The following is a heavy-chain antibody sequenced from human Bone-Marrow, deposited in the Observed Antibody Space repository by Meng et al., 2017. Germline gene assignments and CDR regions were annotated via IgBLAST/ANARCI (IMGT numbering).Heavy chain of an antibody. D-gene: IGHD5-12*01. CDR1: GYTFTSYG. CDR2: ISAYNGNT. V-gene: IGHV1-18*01. J-gene: IGHJ5*02. Sequence: ASVKVSCKASGYTFTSYGISWVRQAPGQGLEWMGWISAYNGNTNYAQKLQGRVTMTTDTSTSTAYMELRSLRSDDTAVYYCARDPYGGYGPSWFDHWGQGTLVTVSS. CDR3: ARDPYGGYGPSWFDH.